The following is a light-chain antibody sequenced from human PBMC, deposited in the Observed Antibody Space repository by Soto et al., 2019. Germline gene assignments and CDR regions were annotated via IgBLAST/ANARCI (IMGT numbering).Light chain of an antibody. Sequence: DIQMTQSPSSLSASVGDRVTITCRASQSISSYLNWYQQKPGKAPKXLIYAASSLQSGVPSRFSGSGSGTDLTITISSLQPEDFETYYCQQSYSTPITFGQGTRREIK. CDR3: QQSYSTPIT. J-gene: IGKJ5*01. CDR1: QSISSY. CDR2: AAS. V-gene: IGKV1-39*01.